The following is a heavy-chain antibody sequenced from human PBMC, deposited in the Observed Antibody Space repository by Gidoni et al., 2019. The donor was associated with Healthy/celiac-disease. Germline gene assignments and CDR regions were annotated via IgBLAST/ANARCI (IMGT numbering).Heavy chain of an antibody. CDR1: GGSISRYY. J-gene: IGHJ6*02. D-gene: IGHD6-6*01. CDR2: IYYSGST. V-gene: IGHV4-59*01. Sequence: QVQLQESGPGLVKPSEPLSLTCTVSGGSISRYYWSWIRQPPGKGLEWIGYIYYSGSTNYNPSLKSRVTISVDTSKNQFSLKLSAVTAADTAVYYCARVPPRARYYYYGMDVWGQGTTVTVSS. CDR3: ARVPPRARYYYYGMDV.